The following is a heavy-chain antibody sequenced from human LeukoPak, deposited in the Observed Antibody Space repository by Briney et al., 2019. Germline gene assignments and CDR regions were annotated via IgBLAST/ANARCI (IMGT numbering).Heavy chain of an antibody. Sequence: GGSLRLSCAASGFTYTNYRMAWVRQAPGKGLQWVASIKQDGSVEYYVDSVKGRFTISRDNAKNSHYLQMNSLRVEDMAVYYCARWADDSGIYYIASWGQGTLVTVSS. CDR2: IKQDGSVE. D-gene: IGHD3-10*01. J-gene: IGHJ5*02. V-gene: IGHV3-7*01. CDR3: ARWADDSGIYYIAS. CDR1: GFTYTNYR.